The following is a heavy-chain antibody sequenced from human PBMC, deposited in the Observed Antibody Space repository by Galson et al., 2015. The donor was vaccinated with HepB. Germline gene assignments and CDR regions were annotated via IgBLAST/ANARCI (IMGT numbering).Heavy chain of an antibody. D-gene: IGHD6-19*01. Sequence: SLRLSCAASGFTFSSYAMSWVRQAPGKGLEWVSAISGSGGSTYYADSVKGRFTISRDNSKNTLYLQMNSLRAEDTAVYYCAKGKGWDYGMDVWGQGTTVTVSS. CDR2: ISGSGGST. V-gene: IGHV3-23*01. CDR1: GFTFSSYA. CDR3: AKGKGWDYGMDV. J-gene: IGHJ6*02.